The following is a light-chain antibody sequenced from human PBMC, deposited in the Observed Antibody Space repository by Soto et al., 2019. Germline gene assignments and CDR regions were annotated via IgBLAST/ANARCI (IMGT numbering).Light chain of an antibody. CDR2: AAS. CDR1: QSISNS. CDR3: RQSYGTPRT. J-gene: IGKJ2*01. V-gene: IGKV1-39*01. Sequence: DIQMTQSPSSLSASVGDRVTITCRASQSISNSFNWYQQKPWKAPELLIYAASSLQSGVPSRFSGSGSGTDFTLTITSLQPEDFATYYCRQSYGTPRTFGQGTKLEIK.